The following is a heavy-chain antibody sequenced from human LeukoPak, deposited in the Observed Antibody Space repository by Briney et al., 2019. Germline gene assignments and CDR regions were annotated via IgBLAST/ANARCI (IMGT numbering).Heavy chain of an antibody. CDR2: IYFSGGNT. CDR1: GFIFSNYA. D-gene: IGHD6-6*01. V-gene: IGHV3-23*01. J-gene: IGHJ4*02. CDR3: VKDQGEAIVPRRFDY. Sequence: PGGSLRLSCAASGFIFSNYAMSWVRQAPGKGLEWVSSIYFSGGNTYSADSVKGRFTISRDNSRNTLYLQMNSLRAEDTAVYYCVKDQGEAIVPRRFDYWGQGTLVTVSS.